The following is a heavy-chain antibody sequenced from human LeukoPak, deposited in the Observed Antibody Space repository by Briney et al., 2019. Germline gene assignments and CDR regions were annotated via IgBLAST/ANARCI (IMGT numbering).Heavy chain of an antibody. CDR1: GFTFSDHY. Sequence: GGSLRLSCAASGFTFSDHYMDWVRQAPGKGLEWVGRTRNKANSYTTEYAASVKGRFTISRDDSKNSLYLQMNSLKTEDTAVYYCASEYSSSLRAFDIWGQGPVVTVSS. CDR3: ASEYSSSLRAFDI. CDR2: TRNKANSYTT. V-gene: IGHV3-72*01. D-gene: IGHD6-6*01. J-gene: IGHJ3*02.